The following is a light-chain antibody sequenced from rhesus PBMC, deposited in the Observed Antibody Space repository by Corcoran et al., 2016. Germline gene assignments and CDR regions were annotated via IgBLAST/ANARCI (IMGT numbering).Light chain of an antibody. CDR1: QDIGGY. Sequence: DIQMTQSPSSLSASVGDRVTITCWASQDIGGYLDWFQQKPGKAPILLIFYTNRLQIGVPSRFSGSGSWTEVTLTISSLQPEDFATYYCQQYNTLPFTFGPGTKLDIK. CDR2: YTN. V-gene: IGKV1-32*01. CDR3: QQYNTLPFT. J-gene: IGKJ3*01.